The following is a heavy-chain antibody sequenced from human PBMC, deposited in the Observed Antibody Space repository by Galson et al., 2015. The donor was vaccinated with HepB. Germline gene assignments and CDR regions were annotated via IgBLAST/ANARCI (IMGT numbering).Heavy chain of an antibody. CDR1: GYTFTGYY. V-gene: IGHV1-2*02. CDR2: INPNSGGT. J-gene: IGHJ4*02. CDR3: ARSGSSFRRPFDY. Sequence: QSGAEVKKPGESLKISCKASGYTFTGYYMHWVRQAPGQGLEWMGWINPNSGGTNYAQKFQGRVTMTRDTSISTAYMELSRLRSDDTAVYYCARSGSSFRRPFDYWGQGTLVTVSS. D-gene: IGHD6-13*01.